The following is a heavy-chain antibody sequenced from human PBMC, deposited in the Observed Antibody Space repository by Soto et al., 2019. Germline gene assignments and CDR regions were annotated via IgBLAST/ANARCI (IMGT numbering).Heavy chain of an antibody. CDR2: ISGSGGST. D-gene: IGHD3-3*01. CDR3: AKGGGVSYDFWGGYTPTFDY. V-gene: IGHV3-23*01. J-gene: IGHJ4*02. Sequence: EVQLLESGGGLVQPGGSLRLSCAASGFTFSSYAMSWVRQAPGKGLEWVSAISGSGGSTYYADSVKGRFTISRDNSKTTQYQQTNSLRAEDTAVYYCAKGGGVSYDFWGGYTPTFDYWGQGTLVSVSS. CDR1: GFTFSSYA.